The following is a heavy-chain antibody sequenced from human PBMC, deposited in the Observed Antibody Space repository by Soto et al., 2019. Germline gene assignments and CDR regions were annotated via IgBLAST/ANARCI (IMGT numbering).Heavy chain of an antibody. Sequence: PGGSLRLSCTSSGFTFADYAVNWFRQAPGKGLEWVGFIRRRGHGGTTQYAASVKGRFTISRDDSKSIAYLQMNSLKTEDTAVYYCSRGLYSDISGFEYFQHWGQGTLVTVSS. J-gene: IGHJ1*01. CDR2: IRRRGHGGTT. CDR3: SRGLYSDISGFEYFQH. D-gene: IGHD3-22*01. CDR1: GFTFADYA. V-gene: IGHV3-49*03.